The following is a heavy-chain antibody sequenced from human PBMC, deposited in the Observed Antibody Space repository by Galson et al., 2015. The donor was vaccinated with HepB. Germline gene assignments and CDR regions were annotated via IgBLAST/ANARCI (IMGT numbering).Heavy chain of an antibody. J-gene: IGHJ4*02. CDR1: GFTFSTFA. CDR2: IWTDGSNK. CDR3: ARDGPGYGSSWMDY. D-gene: IGHD6-13*01. V-gene: IGHV3-33*01. Sequence: SLRLSCAASGFTFSTFAMHWVRQVPGEGLEWVAVIWTDGSNKYYADSVKGRFTISRDDSKNTLYLQMNSLRAEDTAMYYCARDGPGYGSSWMDYWGQGTLVAVSS.